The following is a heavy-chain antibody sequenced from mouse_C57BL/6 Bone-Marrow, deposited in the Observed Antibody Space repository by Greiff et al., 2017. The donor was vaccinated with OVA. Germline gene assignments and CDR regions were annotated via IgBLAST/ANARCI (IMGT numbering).Heavy chain of an antibody. D-gene: IGHD3-3*01. CDR3: ARGLWYYAMDY. J-gene: IGHJ4*01. V-gene: IGHV1-64*01. Sequence: QVQLQQPGAELVKPGASVKLSCEASGYTFTSYWMHWVKQRPGQGLEWIGMIHPNSGSTNYNEKFKSKATLTVDKSSSTAYMQLSSLTSEDSAVYYCARGLWYYAMDYWGQGTSVTVSS. CDR2: IHPNSGST. CDR1: GYTFTSYW.